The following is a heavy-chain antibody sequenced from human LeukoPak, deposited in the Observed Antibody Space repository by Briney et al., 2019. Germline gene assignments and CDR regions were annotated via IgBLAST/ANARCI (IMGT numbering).Heavy chain of an antibody. D-gene: IGHD3-10*01. CDR3: ARRAIGESYYYFDY. V-gene: IGHV3-66*04. CDR2: IYSGGST. J-gene: IGHJ4*02. Sequence: GGSLRLSCAASGFTVSSNYMSWVRQAPGKGLEWVSVIYSGGSTYYADSVKGRFTISRDNSKNTLYLQMNTQRAEDTAVYYCARRAIGESYYYFDYWGQGTLVTVSS. CDR1: GFTVSSNY.